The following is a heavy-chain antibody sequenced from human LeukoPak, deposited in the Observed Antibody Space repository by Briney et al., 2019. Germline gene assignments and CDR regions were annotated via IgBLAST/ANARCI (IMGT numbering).Heavy chain of an antibody. CDR1: GFTFSSYS. Sequence: PGGSLRLSCAASGFTFSSYSMNWVRQAPGKGLEWVSSISSSSSYIYYADSVKGRFTISRDNAKNSLYLQMNSLRAEDTAVYYCASYSSTYTGFYYYYYMDVWGKGTTVTVSS. V-gene: IGHV3-21*01. J-gene: IGHJ6*03. CDR2: ISSSSSYI. CDR3: ASYSSTYTGFYYYYYMDV. D-gene: IGHD6-13*01.